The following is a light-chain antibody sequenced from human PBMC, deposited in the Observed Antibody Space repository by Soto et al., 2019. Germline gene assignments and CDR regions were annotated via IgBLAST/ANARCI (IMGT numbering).Light chain of an antibody. CDR2: GAS. J-gene: IGKJ1*01. Sequence: EIVLTQSPGTLSLSPGERATLSCRASQSLSNNLAWYQQKPGQAPRLLIYGASTRATGIPARFSGSGSGTEFTLTISSLQSEDFAVYFCQQYNDWSWTFGQGTKVEIK. CDR1: QSLSNN. V-gene: IGKV3-15*01. CDR3: QQYNDWSWT.